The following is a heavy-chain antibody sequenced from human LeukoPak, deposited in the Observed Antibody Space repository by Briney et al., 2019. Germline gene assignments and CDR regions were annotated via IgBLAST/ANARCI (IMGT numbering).Heavy chain of an antibody. CDR1: GFTFSGSA. CDR3: TSTGYSSGWYMDYYYYMDV. V-gene: IGHV3-73*01. Sequence: GGSLRLSCAASGFTFSGSAMHWVRQASGKGLEWVGRIRNKANSYATAYAASVKGRFTISRDDSKNTAYLQMNSQKTEDTAVYYCTSTGYSSGWYMDYYYYMDVWGKGTTVTVSS. CDR2: IRNKANSYAT. D-gene: IGHD6-19*01. J-gene: IGHJ6*03.